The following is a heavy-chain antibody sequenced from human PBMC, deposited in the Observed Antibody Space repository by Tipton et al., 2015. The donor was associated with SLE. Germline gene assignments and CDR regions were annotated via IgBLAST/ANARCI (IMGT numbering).Heavy chain of an antibody. CDR3: ARDRRRRETYYYGLDV. J-gene: IGHJ6*02. CDR2: FYYSGNT. V-gene: IGHV4-59*02. CDR1: GGSVSRHY. Sequence: TLSLTCTVSGGSVSRHYWSWIRQPAGKGLEWIGYFYYSGNTRYNPSLQSRVTILLDTSKNQFSLKLTSVTAADTAVYYCARDRRRRETYYYGLDVWGRGTTVTVSS. D-gene: IGHD1-26*01.